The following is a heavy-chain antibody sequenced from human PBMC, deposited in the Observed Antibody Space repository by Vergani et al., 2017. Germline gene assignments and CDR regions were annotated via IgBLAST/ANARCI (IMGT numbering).Heavy chain of an antibody. Sequence: QVTLRESGPALVKPTQTLTLTCTFSGFSLSTSGMCVSWIRQPPGKALEWLAHIFSNDEKSYSTSLKSRLTISKDTSKSQVVLTMTNMDPVDTATYYCARIGPLAGYRGTFWVYGMDVWGQGTTVTVSS. CDR1: GFSLSTSGMC. D-gene: IGHD3-9*01. CDR2: IFSNDEK. CDR3: ARIGPLAGYRGTFWVYGMDV. J-gene: IGHJ6*02. V-gene: IGHV2-26*01.